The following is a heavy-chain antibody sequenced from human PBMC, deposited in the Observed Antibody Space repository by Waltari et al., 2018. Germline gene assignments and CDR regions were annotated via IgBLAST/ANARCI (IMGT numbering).Heavy chain of an antibody. Sequence: QVQLQQWGAGLLKPSETLSLTCAVYGGSFSGYYWSWIRPPPGQGLEWIGEINHSGSTNYNPSLKSRVTISVDTSKNQFSLKLSSVTAADTAVYYCARAPLDIVVVPAALPYMDVWGKGTTVTVSS. CDR1: GGSFSGYY. CDR3: ARAPLDIVVVPAALPYMDV. J-gene: IGHJ6*03. CDR2: INHSGST. D-gene: IGHD2-2*03. V-gene: IGHV4-34*01.